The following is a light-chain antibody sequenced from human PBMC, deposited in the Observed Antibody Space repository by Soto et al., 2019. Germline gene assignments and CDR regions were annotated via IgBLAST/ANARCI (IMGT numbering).Light chain of an antibody. CDR1: SSDIGPYNY. CDR3: SSYSSSATPYV. CDR2: EVT. J-gene: IGLJ1*01. V-gene: IGLV2-14*01. Sequence: QSFLTQPASVSGSPGQSITISCIGTSSDIGPYNYVSWYQQHPDKAPKLILYEVTNRPSGASDRFSGSKSGNAAFLTISGLQAEDEADYYCSSYSSSATPYVFGPGTKVTVL.